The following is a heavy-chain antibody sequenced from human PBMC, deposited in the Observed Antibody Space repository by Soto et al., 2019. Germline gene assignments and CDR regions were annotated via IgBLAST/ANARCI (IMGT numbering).Heavy chain of an antibody. V-gene: IGHV3-7*01. Sequence: LCWGAAGCKCVDHGGSWIRQAPGKGLEWVANIKQDGDQEYYVDSVKGRFTISRDNAKNSVYLQMNSLRAEDTAVYYCARLGYSSSSVDHWSLSTLLAVSS. D-gene: IGHD6-6*01. J-gene: IGHJ4*02. CDR3: ARLGYSSSSVDH. CDR2: IKQDGDQE. CDR1: GCKCVDHG.